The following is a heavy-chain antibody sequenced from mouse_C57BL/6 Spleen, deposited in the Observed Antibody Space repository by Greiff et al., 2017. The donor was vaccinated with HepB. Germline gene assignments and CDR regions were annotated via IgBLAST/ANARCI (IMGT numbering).Heavy chain of an antibody. Sequence: DVMLVESGGGLVKPGGSLKLSCAASGFTFSDYGMHWVRQAPEKGLEWVAYISSGSSTIYYADTVKGRFTISRDNAKNTLFLQMTSLRSEDTAMYYCARGGVYYGSSYYFDYWGQGTTLTVSS. CDR3: ARGGVYYGSSYYFDY. CDR1: GFTFSDYG. J-gene: IGHJ2*01. D-gene: IGHD1-1*01. CDR2: ISSGSSTI. V-gene: IGHV5-17*01.